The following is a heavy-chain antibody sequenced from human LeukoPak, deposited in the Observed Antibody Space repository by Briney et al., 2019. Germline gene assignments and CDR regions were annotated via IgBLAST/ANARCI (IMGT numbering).Heavy chain of an antibody. CDR3: AKDDLYGSGGN. CDR1: GFTFSSYS. J-gene: IGHJ4*02. Sequence: GGSLRLSCAASGFTFSSYSMSWVRQAPGKGLEWVSAISGSGGSTYYADSVKGRFTISRDNSKNTLYLQMNSLRAEDTAVYYCAKDDLYGSGGNWGQGTLVTVSS. V-gene: IGHV3-23*01. CDR2: ISGSGGST. D-gene: IGHD3-10*01.